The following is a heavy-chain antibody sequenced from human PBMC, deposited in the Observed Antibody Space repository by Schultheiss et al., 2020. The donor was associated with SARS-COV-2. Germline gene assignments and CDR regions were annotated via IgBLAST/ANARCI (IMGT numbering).Heavy chain of an antibody. CDR2: IWYDGSNK. Sequence: GGSLRLSCAASGFTFSSYGMHWVRQAPGKGLEWVAVIWYDGSNKYYADSVKGRFTISRDNSKNTLYLQMNSLRAEDTAVYYCARVALELPNDAFDIWGQGTMVTVSS. CDR1: GFTFSSYG. V-gene: IGHV3-33*01. CDR3: ARVALELPNDAFDI. J-gene: IGHJ3*02. D-gene: IGHD1-7*01.